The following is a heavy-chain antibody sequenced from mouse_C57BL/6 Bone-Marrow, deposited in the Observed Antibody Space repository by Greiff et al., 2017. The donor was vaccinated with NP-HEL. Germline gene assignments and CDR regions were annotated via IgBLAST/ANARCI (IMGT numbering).Heavy chain of an antibody. CDR2: IYPGDGDT. V-gene: IGHV1-82*01. J-gene: IGHJ4*01. CDR1: GYAFSSSW. CDR3: ARRGPYAMDY. Sequence: QVQLQQSGPELVKPGASVKISCKASGYAFSSSWMNWVNQRPGKGLEWIGRIYPGDGDTNYNGKFKGKATLTADKSSSTAYMQLSSLTSEDSAVYFCARRGPYAMDYWGQGTSVTVSS.